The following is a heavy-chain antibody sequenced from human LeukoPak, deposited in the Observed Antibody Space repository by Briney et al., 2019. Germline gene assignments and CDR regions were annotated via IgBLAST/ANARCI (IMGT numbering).Heavy chain of an antibody. CDR1: GASIISDTYY. CDR3: ARNFYASSGYYLDGFYFDF. CDR2: IYYSGST. D-gene: IGHD3-22*01. J-gene: IGHJ4*02. V-gene: IGHV4-39*07. Sequence: PSETLSLTCTVSGASIISDTYYWGWIRQPPGKGLEWIGSIYYSGSTYYSPSLKSRVTMSVDTSTNQFSLKLISVTAADTALYYCARNFYASSGYYLDGFYFDFWGQGTLVTVSS.